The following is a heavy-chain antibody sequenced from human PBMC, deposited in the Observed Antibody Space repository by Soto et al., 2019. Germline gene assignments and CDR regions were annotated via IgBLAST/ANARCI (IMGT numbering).Heavy chain of an antibody. CDR1: GFTFSSYG. CDR3: AKTLHDSSGYPPLSVFDY. J-gene: IGHJ4*02. V-gene: IGHV3-30*18. Sequence: QVQLVESGGGVVQPGRSLRLSCAASGFTFSSYGMHWVRQAPGKGLEWVAVISYDGSNKYYADSVKGRFTISRDNSKNTLYLQMNSLRAEDTAVYYCAKTLHDSSGYPPLSVFDYWGQGTLVTVSS. CDR2: ISYDGSNK. D-gene: IGHD3-22*01.